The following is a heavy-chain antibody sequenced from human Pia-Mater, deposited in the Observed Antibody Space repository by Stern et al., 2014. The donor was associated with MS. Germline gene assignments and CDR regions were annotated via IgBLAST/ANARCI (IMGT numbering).Heavy chain of an antibody. D-gene: IGHD6-19*01. CDR3: AHLEVRAVAEDAFDI. Sequence: ESGPTVVKPTQTLTLTCTFSGFSLRTRGMGVGWIRQPPGKALEWLVLIYWDDDKFYSPYLKTRLTITKDTSKNWVVLTMTNMDPVDTATYYYAHLEVRAVAEDAFDIWGQGTAVTVSS. V-gene: IGHV2-5*02. CDR1: GFSLRTRGMG. J-gene: IGHJ3*02. CDR2: IYWDDDK.